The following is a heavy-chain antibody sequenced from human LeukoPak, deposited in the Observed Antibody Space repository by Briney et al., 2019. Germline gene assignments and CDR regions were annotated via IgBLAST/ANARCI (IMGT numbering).Heavy chain of an antibody. Sequence: GGSLRLSCAASGFTFSSYGMGWVRQAPGKGLEWVSAITVSGGNTYYADSVKGRFTISRDNSKNTLYLQVNSLRAEDTAVYYRAKGNGYSYGRYYFDYWGQGTLVTVSS. CDR3: AKGNGYSYGRYYFDY. D-gene: IGHD5-18*01. J-gene: IGHJ4*02. CDR1: GFTFSSYG. V-gene: IGHV3-23*01. CDR2: ITVSGGNT.